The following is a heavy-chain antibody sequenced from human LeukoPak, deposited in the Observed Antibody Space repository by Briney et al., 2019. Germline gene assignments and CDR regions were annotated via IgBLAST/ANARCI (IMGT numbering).Heavy chain of an antibody. V-gene: IGHV1-2*02. J-gene: IGHJ5*02. Sequence: GASVKVSCKASGYTFTAYYMHWVRQAPGQGLEWMGWINPNSGGTVYAQNFQGRVTMTRDRSISTAYMELNRLRSDDTAGYYCARGQGGIEGGGRAWFDPWGQGTLVTVSS. CDR1: GYTFTAYY. CDR3: ARGQGGIEGGGRAWFDP. CDR2: INPNSGGT. D-gene: IGHD1-26*01.